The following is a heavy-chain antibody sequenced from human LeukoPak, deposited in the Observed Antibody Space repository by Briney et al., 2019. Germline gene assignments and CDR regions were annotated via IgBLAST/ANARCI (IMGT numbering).Heavy chain of an antibody. CDR2: IYHSGST. J-gene: IGHJ4*02. CDR1: GGSISSSSYY. CDR3: ARAQVRKYDSSGRFDY. V-gene: IGHV4-39*07. D-gene: IGHD3-22*01. Sequence: SETLSLTCTVSGGSISSSSYYWGWIRQPPGKGLEWIGEIYHSGSTNYNPSLKSRVTISVDKSKNQFSLKLSSVTAADTAVYYCARAQVRKYDSSGRFDYWGQGTLVTVSS.